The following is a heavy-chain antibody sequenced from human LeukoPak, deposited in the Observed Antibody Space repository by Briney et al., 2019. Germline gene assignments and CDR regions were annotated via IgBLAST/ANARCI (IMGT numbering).Heavy chain of an antibody. Sequence: PGGSLRLSCAASGFTFNTYTMNWVRQAPGKGLEWVSYISGSSGIIDYADSVRGRFTISRDNAENSLYLQMNSLRAEDTAVYYCARGPTYYESSGQVPFDYWGQGTLVTVSS. CDR2: ISGSSGII. D-gene: IGHD3-22*01. CDR1: GFTFNTYT. CDR3: ARGPTYYESSGQVPFDY. J-gene: IGHJ4*02. V-gene: IGHV3-48*01.